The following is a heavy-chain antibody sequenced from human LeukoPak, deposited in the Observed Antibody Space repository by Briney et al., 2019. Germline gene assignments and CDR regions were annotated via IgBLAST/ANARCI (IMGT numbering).Heavy chain of an antibody. CDR3: AKDFRVRYLDWLSDY. V-gene: IGHV3-30*02. D-gene: IGHD3-9*01. Sequence: GGSLRLSCAASGFTFSSYGMHWVRQAPGKGLEWVAFIRYDGSNKFYADSVKGRFTISRDNSKNTLYLQMNSLRAEDTAVYYCAKDFRVRYLDWLSDYWGQGTLVTVSS. CDR1: GFTFSSYG. J-gene: IGHJ4*02. CDR2: IRYDGSNK.